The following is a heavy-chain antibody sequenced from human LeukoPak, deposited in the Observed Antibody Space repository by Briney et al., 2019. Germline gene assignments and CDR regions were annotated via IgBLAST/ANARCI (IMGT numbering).Heavy chain of an antibody. D-gene: IGHD3-3*01. CDR2: IYYSGST. CDR3: ASGATVCGVVCHRTSWFDR. V-gene: IGHV4-39*01. J-gene: IGHJ5*02. Sequence: SETLSLTCTVSGGSISSSSYYWGWIRQPPGKGLEWIGSIYYSGSTYYNPSLKSRVTISVDTSKNQFSLKLSSVTAADTAVYYCASGATVCGVVCHRTSWFDRLSQETLV. CDR1: GGSISSSSYY.